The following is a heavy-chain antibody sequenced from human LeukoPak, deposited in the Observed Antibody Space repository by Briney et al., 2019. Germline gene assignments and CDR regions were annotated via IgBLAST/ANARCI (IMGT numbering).Heavy chain of an antibody. J-gene: IGHJ4*02. CDR2: ISSSSSYT. V-gene: IGHV3-11*03. D-gene: IGHD6-19*01. CDR1: GFTFSDYY. CDR3: ARSPRGIAVADTGDY. Sequence: GGSLRLSCAASGFTFSDYYMSWIRQAPGKGLEWVSYISSSSSYTNYADSVKGRFTISRDNAKNSLYLQMNSLRAEDTAVYYCARSPRGIAVADTGDYWGQGTLVTVSS.